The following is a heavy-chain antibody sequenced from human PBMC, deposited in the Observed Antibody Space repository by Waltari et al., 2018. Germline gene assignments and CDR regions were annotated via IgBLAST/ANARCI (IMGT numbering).Heavy chain of an antibody. CDR3: ARVSGSYGRGHYYFDY. Sequence: QVQLQESGPGLVKPSQTLSLTCTVSGGSISSGDYYWSWIRPPPGKGLEWIGYIYYSGSTYYNPSLKSRVTISVDTSKNQFSLKLSSVTAADTAVYYCARVSGSYGRGHYYFDYWGQGTLVTVSS. CDR2: IYYSGST. D-gene: IGHD3-16*01. J-gene: IGHJ4*02. CDR1: GGSISSGDYY. V-gene: IGHV4-30-4*08.